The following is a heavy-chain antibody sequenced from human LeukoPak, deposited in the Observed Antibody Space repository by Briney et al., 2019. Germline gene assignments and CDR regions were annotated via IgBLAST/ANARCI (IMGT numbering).Heavy chain of an antibody. J-gene: IGHJ4*02. D-gene: IGHD3-22*01. CDR1: GYTFTGYY. V-gene: IGHV1-2*02. Sequence: ASVKVSCKASGYTFTGYYMHWVRQAPGQGLEWMGWINPNSGGTNYAQKFQGRVTMTRDTSISTAYMELSRLRSDDTAVYYCARGGLWDYYDSSGYCLHYWGQGTLVTVSS. CDR3: ARGGLWDYYDSSGYCLHY. CDR2: INPNSGGT.